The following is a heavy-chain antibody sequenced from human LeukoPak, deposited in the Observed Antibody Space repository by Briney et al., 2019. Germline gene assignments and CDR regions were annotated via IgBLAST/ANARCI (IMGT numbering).Heavy chain of an antibody. CDR1: GGSISSYY. CDR3: ARVFSFSGLRWWDYYYYYMDV. J-gene: IGHJ6*03. Sequence: PSETLSLTCTVSGGSISSYYWSWIRQPPGKGLEWIGYIYYSGSTNYNPSLKSRVTISVDTSKNQFSLKLSSVTAADTAVYYCARVFSFSGLRWWDYYYYYMDVWGKGTTVTVSS. V-gene: IGHV4-59*12. D-gene: IGHD5-12*01. CDR2: IYYSGST.